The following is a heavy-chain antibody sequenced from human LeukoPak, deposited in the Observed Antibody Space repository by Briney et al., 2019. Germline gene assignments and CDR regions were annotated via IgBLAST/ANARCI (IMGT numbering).Heavy chain of an antibody. CDR2: IYYSGST. D-gene: IGHD3-9*01. J-gene: IGHJ2*01. Sequence: SETLSLTCTVSGGSISSSSYYWGWIRQPPGKGLEWIGSIYYSGSTHYNPSLKSRVTISVDTSKNQFSLKLSSVTAADTAVYYCATHYDILTGYYNVISYWYFDLWGRGTLVTVSS. CDR1: GGSISSSSYY. CDR3: ATHYDILTGYYNVISYWYFDL. V-gene: IGHV4-39*01.